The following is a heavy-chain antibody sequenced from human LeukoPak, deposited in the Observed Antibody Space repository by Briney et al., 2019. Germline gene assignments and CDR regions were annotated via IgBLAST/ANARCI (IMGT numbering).Heavy chain of an antibody. CDR3: ARGRPSDY. V-gene: IGHV4-30-2*01. CDR1: GGSISSGGYY. Sequence: PSQTLSLTCTVSGGSISSGGYYWSWIRQPPGKGLEWIGEINHSGSTNYNPSLKSRVTISVDTSKNQFSLKLSSVTAADTAVYYCARGRPSDYWGQGTLVTVSS. J-gene: IGHJ4*02. CDR2: INHSGST.